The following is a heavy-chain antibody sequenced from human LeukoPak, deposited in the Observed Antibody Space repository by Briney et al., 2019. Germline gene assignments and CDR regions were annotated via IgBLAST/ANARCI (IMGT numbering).Heavy chain of an antibody. CDR3: ARGRYFDWLLFYFDY. J-gene: IGHJ4*02. CDR2: ISSSSSTI. Sequence: GGSLRLSCAASGFTFSSYSMNWVRQAPGKGLEWVSYISSSSSTIYYADSVKGRFTISRDNAKNSLYLRMNSLRAEDTAVYYCARGRYFDWLLFYFDYWGQGTLVTVSS. CDR1: GFTFSSYS. V-gene: IGHV3-48*04. D-gene: IGHD3-9*01.